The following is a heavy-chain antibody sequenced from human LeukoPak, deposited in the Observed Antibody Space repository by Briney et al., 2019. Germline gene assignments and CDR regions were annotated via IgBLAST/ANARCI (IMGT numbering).Heavy chain of an antibody. V-gene: IGHV4-34*01. Sequence: SETLSLTCAVYGGSFSGYYWSWIRQPPGKGLEWIGEINHSGSTNYNPSLKSRVTISVDTSKNRFSLKLSSVTAADTAVYYCAGTYYDFWSGRASWGQGTLVTVSS. CDR3: AGTYYDFWSGRAS. D-gene: IGHD3-3*01. CDR1: GGSFSGYY. CDR2: INHSGST. J-gene: IGHJ4*02.